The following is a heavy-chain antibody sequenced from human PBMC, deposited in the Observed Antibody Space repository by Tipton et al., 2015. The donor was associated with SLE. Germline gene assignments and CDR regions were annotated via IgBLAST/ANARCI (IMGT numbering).Heavy chain of an antibody. CDR1: GGSISSGSYY. CDR3: AREGDFWSGYLGAFDI. J-gene: IGHJ3*02. Sequence: TLSLTCSVSGGSISSGSYYWSWTRQPAGKGLEWIGRIYTSGSTNYNPSLKSRVTISVDASKNQFSPKLCSVTAADTAVYYCAREGDFWSGYLGAFDIWGQGRMVTVCS. D-gene: IGHD3-3*01. V-gene: IGHV4-61*02. CDR2: IYTSGST.